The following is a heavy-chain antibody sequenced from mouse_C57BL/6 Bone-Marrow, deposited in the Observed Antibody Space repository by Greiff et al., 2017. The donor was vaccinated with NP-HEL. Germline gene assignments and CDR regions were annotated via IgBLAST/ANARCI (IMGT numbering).Heavy chain of an antibody. CDR3: ARSRWLRRGYYYAMDY. CDR1: GYTFTSYW. J-gene: IGHJ4*01. V-gene: IGHV1-7*01. D-gene: IGHD2-2*01. CDR2: INPSSGYT. Sequence: VQLQQSGAELAKPGASVKLSCKASGYTFTSYWMHWVKQRPGPGLEWIGYINPSSGYTNYNQKFKDKATLTADKSPSTAYMQLSSLTYEDSAVYYCARSRWLRRGYYYAMDYWGQGTSVTGSS.